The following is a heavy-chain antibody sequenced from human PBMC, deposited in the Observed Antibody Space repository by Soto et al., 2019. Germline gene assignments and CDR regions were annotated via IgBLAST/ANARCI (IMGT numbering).Heavy chain of an antibody. J-gene: IGHJ4*02. V-gene: IGHV3-53*01. Sequence: PGGSLRLSCAASGFTVSSNYMSWVRQAPGKGLEWVSALYSGGSTYYADSAKGRFTISRDNSKNTLYLQMNSLRAEDTAVYYCARLDHGESVYFDYWGQGTLVTVS. CDR3: ARLDHGESVYFDY. CDR1: GFTVSSNY. CDR2: LYSGGST.